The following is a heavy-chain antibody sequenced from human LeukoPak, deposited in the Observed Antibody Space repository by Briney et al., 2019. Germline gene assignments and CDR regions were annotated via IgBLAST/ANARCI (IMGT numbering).Heavy chain of an antibody. CDR3: TTDWGSGSHYLRAFDL. J-gene: IGHJ3*01. CDR1: GFSFADAW. Sequence: GGSLRLSCAASGFSFADAWMSWVRQAPGKGLEWVGRIKTKTHGGTTGYAAPVQGRFTISRDDSKDTVYLQMNSLKTEDTAVYYCTTDWGSGSHYLRAFDLWAKGRWSPSLQ. V-gene: IGHV3-15*01. CDR2: IKTKTHGGTT. D-gene: IGHD1-26*01.